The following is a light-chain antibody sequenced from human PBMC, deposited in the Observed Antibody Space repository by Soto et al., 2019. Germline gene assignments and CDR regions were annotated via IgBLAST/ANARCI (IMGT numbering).Light chain of an antibody. V-gene: IGKV3-15*01. CDR3: QQYYKWPWT. CDR2: GAS. J-gene: IGKJ1*01. Sequence: IVMTQSPATLSVSPGERASLSCRASQSVSSDLAWYQQKPGQAPRLFIYGASTRATGIPARFSGSGSGTECTLAISGLQSEDFAVYYCQQYYKWPWTFGPGTKVEIK. CDR1: QSVSSD.